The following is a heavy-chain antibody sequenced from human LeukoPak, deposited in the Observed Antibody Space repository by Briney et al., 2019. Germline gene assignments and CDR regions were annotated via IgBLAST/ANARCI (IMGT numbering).Heavy chain of an antibody. D-gene: IGHD1-26*01. CDR2: ISNSGSTI. J-gene: IGHJ5*02. V-gene: IGHV3-48*04. CDR3: ARAPKFRLVGVPKGPFDP. CDR1: GFTFSSYA. Sequence: PGGSLRLSCAASGFTFSSYAMSWVRQAPGKGLEWVSYISNSGSTIYYADSVKGRFFISRDNAKNSLYLQMNSLRAEDTAVYYCARAPKFRLVGVPKGPFDPWGQGTLSPSPQ.